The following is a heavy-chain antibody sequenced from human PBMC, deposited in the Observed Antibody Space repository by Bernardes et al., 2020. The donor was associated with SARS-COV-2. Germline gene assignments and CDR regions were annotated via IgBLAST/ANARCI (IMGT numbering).Heavy chain of an antibody. Sequence: SETLSLTCTVSGGSISSSTYYWGWLRQPPGKGLEWIGSIYYSGSTYYNPSLKSRVTISVDTSKNQFSLKLSSVTAADTAVYYCARLRYYDFWSGSGVGFDPWGQGTLVNVAS. CDR2: IYYSGST. V-gene: IGHV4-39*01. J-gene: IGHJ5*02. CDR1: GGSISSSTYY. D-gene: IGHD3-3*01. CDR3: ARLRYYDFWSGSGVGFDP.